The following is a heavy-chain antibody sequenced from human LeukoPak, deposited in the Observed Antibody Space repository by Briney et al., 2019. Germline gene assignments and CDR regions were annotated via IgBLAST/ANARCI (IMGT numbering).Heavy chain of an antibody. CDR2: LNSDGIST. D-gene: IGHD2-2*01. CDR1: GFTFNSYW. CDR3: AKDRGGRDIVVAPRFDP. J-gene: IGHJ5*02. V-gene: IGHV3-74*01. Sequence: GSLRLSCVASGFTFNSYWMHWVRQAPGKGLVWVSRLNSDGISTRYADSVKGRFTISRDNAKNTVYLQMNSLRAEDTAVYYCAKDRGGRDIVVAPRFDPWGQGNLATVSS.